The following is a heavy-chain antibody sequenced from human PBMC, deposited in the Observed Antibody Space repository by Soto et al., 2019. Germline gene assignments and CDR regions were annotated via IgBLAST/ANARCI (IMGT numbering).Heavy chain of an antibody. CDR3: SSHYGDNGWFDP. J-gene: IGHJ5*02. CDR1: GFTFSAYN. D-gene: IGHD4-17*01. CDR2: ITSSSSSI. Sequence: EVQLVESGGGLVKPGGSLRLSCAASGFTFSAYNMNWVRQPPGKGLEWVSSITSSSSSIYYADSLKGRFTIYRDNAKNSLYLQMNSLRAEDTAVYYCSSHYGDNGWFDPLGQGTPVTLSS. V-gene: IGHV3-21*06.